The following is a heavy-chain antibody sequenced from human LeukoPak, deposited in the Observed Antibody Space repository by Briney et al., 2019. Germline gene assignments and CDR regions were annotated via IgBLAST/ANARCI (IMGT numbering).Heavy chain of an antibody. J-gene: IGHJ3*02. CDR3: ARGGDSSGSIRSAFDI. Sequence: GGSLRLSCAASGFTFSDFYMTWIRQAPGKGLEWVSVISSSGSTYYADSVKGRFTISRDNSKNTLYLQMDSLRAEDTAVYYCARGGDSSGSIRSAFDIWGQGTMVTVSS. CDR2: ISSSGST. CDR1: GFTFSDFY. V-gene: IGHV3-53*01. D-gene: IGHD3-22*01.